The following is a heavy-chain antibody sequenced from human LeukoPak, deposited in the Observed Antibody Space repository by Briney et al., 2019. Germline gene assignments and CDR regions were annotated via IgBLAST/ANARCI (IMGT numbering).Heavy chain of an antibody. D-gene: IGHD5-24*01. Sequence: GGSLRLSCAASGFTFSSYWMHWVRQAPGKGLVWVSRINSDGSSTSYADSVKGRFTISRDNAKNSLYLQMNSLRAEDTAVYFCARQGWLQLNFLDYWGRGTLVTVSS. CDR2: INSDGSST. CDR1: GFTFSSYW. CDR3: ARQGWLQLNFLDY. V-gene: IGHV3-74*01. J-gene: IGHJ4*02.